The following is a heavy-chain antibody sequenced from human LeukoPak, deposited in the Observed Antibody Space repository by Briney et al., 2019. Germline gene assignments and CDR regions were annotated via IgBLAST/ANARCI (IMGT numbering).Heavy chain of an antibody. CDR1: GVSISSYY. Sequence: SETLSLTRTVSGVSISSYYWSWIRQPPGKGLEWIGYIYYSGNTNYNPSLKSRVTISVDTSKNQFSLKLSSVTAADTAVYYCARGLATAMIDYWGQGTLVTVSS. J-gene: IGHJ4*02. V-gene: IGHV4-59*01. CDR2: IYYSGNT. D-gene: IGHD5-18*01. CDR3: ARGLATAMIDY.